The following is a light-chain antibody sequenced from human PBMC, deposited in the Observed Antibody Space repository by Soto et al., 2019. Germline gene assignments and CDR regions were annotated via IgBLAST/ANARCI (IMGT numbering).Light chain of an antibody. J-gene: IGKJ4*01. CDR2: GAS. CDR3: QQYNYWSSLT. CDR1: QSVGAT. Sequence: IVMTKSPVTLSVFPWERATLSCRASQSVGATVAWYHQRPGQAPRLLISGASTRATGVPARDSASGSGTAFTLTITSLQSDDFAVYHCQQYNYWSSLTFGGGTKVDI. V-gene: IGKV3-15*01.